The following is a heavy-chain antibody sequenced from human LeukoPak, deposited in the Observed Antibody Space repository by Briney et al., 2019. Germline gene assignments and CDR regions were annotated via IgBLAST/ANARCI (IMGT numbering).Heavy chain of an antibody. Sequence: SETLSLTCTVSGGSIRSYYWSWIRQPPGKGLEWIGYIYYSGSTNYNPSLKSRVAISVDTSKNQFSLKLSSVTAADTAVYYCARQYYCTSTSCPGNWFDPWGQGTLVTVSS. D-gene: IGHD2-2*01. CDR1: GGSIRSYY. J-gene: IGHJ5*02. V-gene: IGHV4-59*08. CDR2: IYYSGST. CDR3: ARQYYCTSTSCPGNWFDP.